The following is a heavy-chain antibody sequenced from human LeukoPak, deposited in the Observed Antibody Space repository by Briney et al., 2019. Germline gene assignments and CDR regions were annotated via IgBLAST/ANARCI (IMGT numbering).Heavy chain of an antibody. CDR1: GGSISSSNW. J-gene: IGHJ3*02. Sequence: PSETLSLTCAVSGGSISSSNWWSWVRQPPGQGLEWIGEIYHSGSTNYNPSLRSRVTISVDKSKNQFSLKLSSVTAADTAVYYCAQATAHDAFDIWGQGTMVTVSS. CDR3: AQATAHDAFDI. V-gene: IGHV4-4*02. CDR2: IYHSGST. D-gene: IGHD2-21*02.